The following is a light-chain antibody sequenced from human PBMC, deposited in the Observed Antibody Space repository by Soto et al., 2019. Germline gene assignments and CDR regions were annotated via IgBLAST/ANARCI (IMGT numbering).Light chain of an antibody. Sequence: EIVLTQSPGTLSLSPGERATLSCRASQSVNSNYLAWYQQKPGQAPRLLFSGASSRATGIPDRFSGSGSGTDFTLTISRLEPEDFAVYYCQQCGSSPWTFGQGTKVDIK. CDR2: GAS. J-gene: IGKJ1*01. V-gene: IGKV3-20*01. CDR3: QQCGSSPWT. CDR1: QSVNSNY.